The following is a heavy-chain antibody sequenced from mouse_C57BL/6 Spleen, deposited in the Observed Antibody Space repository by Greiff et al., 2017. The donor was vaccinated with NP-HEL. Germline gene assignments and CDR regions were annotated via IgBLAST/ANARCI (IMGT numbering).Heavy chain of an antibody. Sequence: VQLQQSGAELARPGASVKLSCKASGYTFTSYGISWVKQRTGQGLEWIGEIYPRSGNTYYNEKFKGKATLTADKSSSTAYMELRSLTSEDSAVYFCARWDSRGAMDYWGQRTSVTVSS. CDR2: IYPRSGNT. CDR3: ARWDSRGAMDY. J-gene: IGHJ4*01. V-gene: IGHV1-81*01. D-gene: IGHD4-1*01. CDR1: GYTFTSYG.